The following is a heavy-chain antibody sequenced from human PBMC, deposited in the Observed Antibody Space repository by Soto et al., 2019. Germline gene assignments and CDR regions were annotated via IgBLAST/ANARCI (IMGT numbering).Heavy chain of an antibody. V-gene: IGHV3-23*01. CDR2: ISGSGGST. D-gene: IGHD2-15*01. CDR1: GIAFSSYC. CDR3: ATCARAEGWCYFEY. J-gene: IGHJ4*02. Sequence: EVQLLESGGALVQPGGSLRLSCEASGIAFSSYCMTWVRQAPGKGLEWVSPISGSGGSTYYADSVKGRFTISRDNPKTTLYVQIKNLRAEDTAVYYCATCARAEGWCYFEYWGQGTLVTVSP.